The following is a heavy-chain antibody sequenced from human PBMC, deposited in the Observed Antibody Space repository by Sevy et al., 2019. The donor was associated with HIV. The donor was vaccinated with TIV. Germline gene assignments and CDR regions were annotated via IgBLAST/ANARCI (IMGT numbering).Heavy chain of an antibody. J-gene: IGHJ4*02. CDR1: EFTFSSYS. CDR2: ISGGGTYI. Sequence: GGSLRLSCATSEFTFSSYSMNWVRQAPGNGLEWVSSISGGGTYIYYADSVKGRFTISRDNAKNSLSLQMNSLRAEDTAVYYCARSGMQLWFDYFDHWGQGTLVTVSS. CDR3: ARSGMQLWFDYFDH. D-gene: IGHD5-18*01. V-gene: IGHV3-21*01.